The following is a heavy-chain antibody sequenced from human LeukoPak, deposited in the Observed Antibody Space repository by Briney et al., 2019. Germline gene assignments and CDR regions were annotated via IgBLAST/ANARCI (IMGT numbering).Heavy chain of an antibody. CDR2: ISDSGGST. D-gene: IGHD6-19*01. J-gene: IGHJ4*02. V-gene: IGHV3-23*01. CDR3: AKDALVAVAGHFDY. CDR1: GFTFSSYT. Sequence: GGSLRLSFAASGFTFSSYTMTWVRQAPGKGLEWVSGISDSGGSTYYADSVKGRFTISRDNSRNTLYLQMNSLRAEDTAVYYCAKDALVAVAGHFDYWGQGTLVTVSS.